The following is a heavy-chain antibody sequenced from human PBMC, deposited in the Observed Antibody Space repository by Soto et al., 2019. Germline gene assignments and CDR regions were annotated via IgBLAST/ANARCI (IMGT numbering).Heavy chain of an antibody. D-gene: IGHD6-19*01. CDR3: ARVGVSGVDY. Sequence: QVQLVESGGGLVKPGGSLRLYCVASGFTFSDYYMTWIRQAPGKGLELISFISTTTNYAKYAESVKGRFTISRDNAKNSLYLQMNSLRAEDTAVYYCARVGVSGVDYWGQGTLVTVSS. CDR2: ISTTTNYA. J-gene: IGHJ4*02. CDR1: GFTFSDYY. V-gene: IGHV3-11*05.